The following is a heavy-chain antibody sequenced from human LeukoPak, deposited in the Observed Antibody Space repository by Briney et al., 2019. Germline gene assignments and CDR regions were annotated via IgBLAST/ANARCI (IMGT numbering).Heavy chain of an antibody. CDR2: IYTSGST. CDR3: ASLINWNRDY. D-gene: IGHD1-1*01. V-gene: IGHV4-61*02. J-gene: IGHJ4*02. CDR1: GGSIGSGSYY. Sequence: PSQTLSLTCTVSGGSIGSGSYYWSWIRQPAGKGLEWIGRIYTSGSTNYNPSLKSRVTISVDTSKNQFSLKLSSVTAADTAVYYCASLINWNRDYWGQGTLVTVSS.